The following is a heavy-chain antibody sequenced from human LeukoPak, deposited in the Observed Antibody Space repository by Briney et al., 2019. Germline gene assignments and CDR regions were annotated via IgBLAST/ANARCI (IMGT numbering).Heavy chain of an antibody. CDR1: GFTFSNYE. Sequence: PGGSLRLPCAASGFTFSNYEMHWVRQAPGRGLEWVSSISTSSSYIYYADAVKGRFTISRDNAKNSLYLQINSLRAEDTAVYYCARVGLDRRGYSGYEAFDYWGQGTPVTVSS. D-gene: IGHD5-12*01. V-gene: IGHV3-21*01. CDR3: ARVGLDRRGYSGYEAFDY. J-gene: IGHJ4*02. CDR2: ISTSSSYI.